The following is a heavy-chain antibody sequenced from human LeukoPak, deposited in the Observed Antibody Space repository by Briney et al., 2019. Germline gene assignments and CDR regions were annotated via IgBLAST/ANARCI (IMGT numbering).Heavy chain of an antibody. CDR3: ARDPEGRDGYMGY. J-gene: IGHJ4*02. V-gene: IGHV1-3*01. D-gene: IGHD5-24*01. CDR2: INAGNGNT. CDR1: GYTFTSYA. Sequence: ASVKVSCKASGYTFTSYAMHWVRQAPGQRLEWMGWINAGNGNTKYSQKFQGRVTITRDTSASTAYMELSSLRSEDTAVYYCARDPEGRDGYMGYWGQGTLVTVSS.